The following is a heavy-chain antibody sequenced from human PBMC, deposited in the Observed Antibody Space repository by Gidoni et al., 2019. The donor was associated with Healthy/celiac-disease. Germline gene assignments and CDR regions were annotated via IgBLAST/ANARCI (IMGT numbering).Heavy chain of an antibody. V-gene: IGHV1-69*01. D-gene: IGHD3-16*01. CDR3: ARAIGGGMDV. CDR1: EGTCRGYA. CDR2: IIPIFGTA. Sequence: QVQLVQSGAAVKKPGSSVKVSCKASEGTCRGYAISWVRQAPGQGLEWMGGIIPIFGTANYAQKFPGRVTITADESTSTAYMELSSLRSEDTAVYYCARAIGGGMDVWGQGTTVTVSS. J-gene: IGHJ6*02.